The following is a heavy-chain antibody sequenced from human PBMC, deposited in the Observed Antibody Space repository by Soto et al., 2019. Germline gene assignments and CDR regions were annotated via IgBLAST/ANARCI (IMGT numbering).Heavy chain of an antibody. J-gene: IGHJ6*03. CDR2: ISGSGGST. D-gene: IGHD3-10*01. CDR3: AKDRRVRGVIRIIYYYYYYMDV. Sequence: GGSLRLSCAASGFTFSSYAMSWVRQAPGKGLEWVSAISGSGGSTYYADSVKGRFTISRDNSKNTLYLQMNSLRAEDTAVYYCAKDRRVRGVIRIIYYYYYYMDVWGKGTTVTVSS. V-gene: IGHV3-23*01. CDR1: GFTFSSYA.